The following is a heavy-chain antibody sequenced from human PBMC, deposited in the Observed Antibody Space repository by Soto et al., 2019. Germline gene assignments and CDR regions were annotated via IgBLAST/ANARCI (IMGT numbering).Heavy chain of an antibody. D-gene: IGHD2-15*01. J-gene: IGHJ6*02. CDR3: ARYCSGGSCSYGMDV. CDR2: IDPSDSYT. Sequence: GESLKISCKGSGYSFTSYWISWVRQMPGKGLEWMGRIDPSDSYTNYSPSFQGHVTISADKSISTAYLQWSSLKASDTAMYYCARYCSGGSCSYGMDVWGQGTTVTVSS. V-gene: IGHV5-10-1*01. CDR1: GYSFTSYW.